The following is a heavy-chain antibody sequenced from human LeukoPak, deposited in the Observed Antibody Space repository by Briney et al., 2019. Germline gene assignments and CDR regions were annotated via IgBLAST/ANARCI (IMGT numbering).Heavy chain of an antibody. J-gene: IGHJ5*02. CDR1: GFTFSSYA. D-gene: IGHD2-2*01. CDR3: ARDLGCSSTSCYGNWFDP. CDR2: ISYDGSNK. V-gene: IGHV3-30*04. Sequence: GRSLRLSCAASGFTFSSYAMHWVRQAPGKGLGWVAVISYDGSNKYYADSVKGRFTISRDNSKHTLYLQMNSLRAEDTAVYYCARDLGCSSTSCYGNWFDPWGQGTLVTVSS.